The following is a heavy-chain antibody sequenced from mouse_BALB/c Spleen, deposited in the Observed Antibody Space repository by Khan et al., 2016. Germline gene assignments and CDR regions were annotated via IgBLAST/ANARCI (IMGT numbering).Heavy chain of an antibody. V-gene: IGHV3-2*02. CDR2: IRYSGST. J-gene: IGHJ1*01. CDR3: TRSPTATRYFDV. D-gene: IGHD1-2*01. Sequence: EVKLEVSGPGLVKPSQSLSLTCTVTGYSITSDYAWNWIRQFPGNKLEWMGSIRYSGSTTYNPSLKSRISITRDTSKNQFFLQLYSVTTEDTATXYCTRSPTATRYFDVWGAGTTVTVSS. CDR1: GYSITSDYA.